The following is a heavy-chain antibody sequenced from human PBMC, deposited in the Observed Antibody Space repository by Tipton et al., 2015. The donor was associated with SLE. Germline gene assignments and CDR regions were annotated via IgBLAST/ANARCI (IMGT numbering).Heavy chain of an antibody. D-gene: IGHD1-26*01. Sequence: TLSLTCSVSGDSITNNSHYWGWNRQPPGKGLEGIGSGSHSGSTYYNPSLESRATVSVDPSQTQLRLHLTSARAADTALYYCARGDAGGISGASDLWGQGTLVSVSS. V-gene: IGHV4-39*06. CDR3: ARGDAGGISGASDL. CDR2: GSHSGST. J-gene: IGHJ5*02. CDR1: GDSITNNSHY.